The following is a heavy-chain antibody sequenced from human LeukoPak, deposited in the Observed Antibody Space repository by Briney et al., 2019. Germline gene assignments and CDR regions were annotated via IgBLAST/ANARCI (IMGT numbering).Heavy chain of an antibody. V-gene: IGHV3-30*18. CDR2: ISYDGSDT. J-gene: IGHJ4*02. CDR1: GFTFRSYG. D-gene: IGHD3-10*01. Sequence: GGSLRLSRAASGFTFRSYGMHWVRQAPGKGLEWVAVISYDGSDTYYADSVKGRFTISRDNSKNTLFLQMNSLRAEDTAVYYCAKDNYYGSGSSGHFDYWGQGTPVTVSS. CDR3: AKDNYYGSGSSGHFDY.